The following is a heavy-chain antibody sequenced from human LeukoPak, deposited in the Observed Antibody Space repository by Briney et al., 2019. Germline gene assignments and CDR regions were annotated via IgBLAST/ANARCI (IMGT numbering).Heavy chain of an antibody. CDR3: ARVQPDYYMDV. J-gene: IGHJ6*03. CDR1: GFTVSSNY. Sequence: GGSLRLSCAASGFTVSSNYMSWVRQAPGKGLEWVSVIYSGGSTYYADSVKGRFTISRDNAKNSLYLQMNSLRAEDTAVYYCARVQPDYYMDVWGKGTTVTVSS. V-gene: IGHV3-66*01. D-gene: IGHD2-2*01. CDR2: IYSGGST.